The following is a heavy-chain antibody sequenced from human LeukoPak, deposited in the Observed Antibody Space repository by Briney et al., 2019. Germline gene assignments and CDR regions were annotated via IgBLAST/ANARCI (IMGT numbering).Heavy chain of an antibody. V-gene: IGHV1-69*13. Sequence: ASVKVSCKASGGTFSSYAISWVRQAPGQGPEWMGGIIPIFGTANYAQKFQGRVTITADESTSTAYMELSSLRSEDTAVYYCPRGGPYSSSSLDPWGQGTLVTVSS. CDR2: IIPIFGTA. D-gene: IGHD6-6*01. CDR1: GGTFSSYA. CDR3: PRGGPYSSSSLDP. J-gene: IGHJ5*02.